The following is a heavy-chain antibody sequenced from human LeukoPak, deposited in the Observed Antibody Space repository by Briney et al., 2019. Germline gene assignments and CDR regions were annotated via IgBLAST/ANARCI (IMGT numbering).Heavy chain of an antibody. J-gene: IGHJ4*02. CDR3: ATSSLLWFGSN. D-gene: IGHD3-10*01. V-gene: IGHV4-31*03. CDR2: IYYSGST. CDR1: GGSISSGGYY. Sequence: SETLSLTCTVSGGSISSGGYYWSWIRQHPGKGLEWIGYIYYSGSTYYNPSLKSRVTISVDTSKNQFSPELSSLRSENTAVYYCATSSLLWFGSNWGQGTLVTVSS.